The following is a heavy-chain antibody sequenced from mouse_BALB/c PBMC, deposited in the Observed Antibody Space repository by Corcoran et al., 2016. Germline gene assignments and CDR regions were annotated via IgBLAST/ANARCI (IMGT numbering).Heavy chain of an antibody. CDR3: ARGGYLYYFDY. D-gene: IGHD2-2*01. Sequence: EVQLQQSGPELGKPGASVKISCNASGYSFTGYNMYWVKQSHRKSLEWIGYIDPYNGGTSYNQKSKGKATLTVDKSSSTAYMHLNSLTSEDSAIYYCARGGYLYYFDYWGQGTTLTVSS. CDR2: IDPYNGGT. J-gene: IGHJ2*01. V-gene: IGHV1S135*01. CDR1: GYSFTGYN.